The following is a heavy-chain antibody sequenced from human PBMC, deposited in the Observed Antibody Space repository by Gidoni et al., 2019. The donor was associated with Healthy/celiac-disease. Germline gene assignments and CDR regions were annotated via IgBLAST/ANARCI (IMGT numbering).Heavy chain of an antibody. J-gene: IGHJ6*02. D-gene: IGHD2-2*01. Sequence: QVQLQESGPGLVKPSGTLSLTCAVSGGAISSSNWWRWVRQHPGKGLELIGEIYHSGSTNDNPSLKRRVIISRDKSKNQFSLKLSSVTAADTAVYYCARLREGYCISTSCPTYGMDVWGQGTTVTVS. CDR1: GGAISSSNW. CDR2: IYHSGST. V-gene: IGHV4-4*02. CDR3: ARLREGYCISTSCPTYGMDV.